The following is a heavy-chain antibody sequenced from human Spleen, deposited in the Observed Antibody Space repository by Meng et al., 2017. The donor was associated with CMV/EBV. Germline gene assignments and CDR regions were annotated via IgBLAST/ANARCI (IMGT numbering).Heavy chain of an antibody. CDR3: ARASRMYYDFWNGYYPDAFHI. CDR1: GDYY. V-gene: IGHV4-30-4*08. CDR2: IHYSGNT. Sequence: GDYYETWNRQPPREGLEWIGYIHYSGNTYYNPSLQSRLIMSVGTSKNQFSLRLRSVTAADTAVYYCARASRMYYDFWNGYYPDAFHIWGQGTVVTVSS. J-gene: IGHJ3*02. D-gene: IGHD3-3*01.